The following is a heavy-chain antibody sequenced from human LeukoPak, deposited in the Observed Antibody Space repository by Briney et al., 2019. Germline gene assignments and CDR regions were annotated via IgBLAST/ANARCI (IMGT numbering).Heavy chain of an antibody. D-gene: IGHD2-15*01. CDR2: INPSGGST. Sequence: ASVKVSCKASGYTFTSYYMHWVRQAPGQGLEWMGIINPSGGSTSYAQKFQGRVTMTRDTSTSTVYMELSSLRSEDTAVYYCAREYCSGGSCYTGWFDPWGQGTLVTVPS. CDR1: GYTFTSYY. CDR3: AREYCSGGSCYTGWFDP. J-gene: IGHJ5*02. V-gene: IGHV1-46*03.